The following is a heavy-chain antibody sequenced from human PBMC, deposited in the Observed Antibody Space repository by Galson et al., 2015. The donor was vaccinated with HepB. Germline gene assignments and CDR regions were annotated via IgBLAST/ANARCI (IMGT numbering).Heavy chain of an antibody. Sequence: ETLSLTCAVYGGSFSGYYWSWIRQPPGKGLEWIGEINHSGSTYYNPSLKSRVTISVDTSKNQFSLKLSSVTAADTAVYYCATGSLNIWGQGTLVTVSS. CDR2: INHSGST. CDR3: ATGSLNI. CDR1: GGSFSGYY. J-gene: IGHJ4*02. V-gene: IGHV4-34*01.